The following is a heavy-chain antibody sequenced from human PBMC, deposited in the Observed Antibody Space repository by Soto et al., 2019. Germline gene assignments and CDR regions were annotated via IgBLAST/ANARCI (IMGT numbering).Heavy chain of an antibody. D-gene: IGHD2-8*01. CDR2: ISSSGGTI. CDR1: GFTVSNNY. Sequence: GGSLRLSCAASGFTVSNNYMSWVRQAPGQGLEWVSYISSSGGTIYYADSVKGRFTISRDNAKNSLYLQMNSLRAEDTAVYYCARDKGKQVYYFDYWGQGTLVTVSS. J-gene: IGHJ4*02. CDR3: ARDKGKQVYYFDY. V-gene: IGHV3-11*01.